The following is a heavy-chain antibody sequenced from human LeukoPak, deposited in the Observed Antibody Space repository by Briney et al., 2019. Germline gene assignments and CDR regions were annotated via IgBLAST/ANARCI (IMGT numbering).Heavy chain of an antibody. D-gene: IGHD3-10*01. Sequence: GGSLRLSCAASGFTFSSYAMSWVRQAPGKGLEWVSAISGSGGSTYYADSVKGRFTISRDNSKNTLYLQMNSLRAEDTAVYYCARDKARLLWFGELLFDYWGQGTLVTVSS. V-gene: IGHV3-23*01. J-gene: IGHJ4*02. CDR3: ARDKARLLWFGELLFDY. CDR1: GFTFSSYA. CDR2: ISGSGGST.